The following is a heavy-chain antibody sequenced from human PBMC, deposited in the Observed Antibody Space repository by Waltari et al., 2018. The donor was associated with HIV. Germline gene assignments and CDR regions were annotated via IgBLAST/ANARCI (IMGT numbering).Heavy chain of an antibody. CDR2: ITQDGSEK. V-gene: IGHV3-7*04. CDR3: ARGGFYGSGSKVN. Sequence: EVQLVESGGGLVQPGGSLRLSCAASGFTFSSYWMSWVRQAPGKGLEWVANITQDGSEKYYVDSVNGRCTSARDNAEHSLYLQMNSGRAEDTAVYYGARGGFYGSGSKVNWGQGTLVTVSS. CDR1: GFTFSSYW. D-gene: IGHD3-10*01. J-gene: IGHJ4*02.